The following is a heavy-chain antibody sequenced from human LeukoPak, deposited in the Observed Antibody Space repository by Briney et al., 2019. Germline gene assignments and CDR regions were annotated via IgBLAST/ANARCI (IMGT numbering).Heavy chain of an antibody. CDR1: GFTFSSYA. J-gene: IGHJ1*01. Sequence: GGSLRLSCAASGFTFSSYAMSWVRQAPGKGLEWVSSISSSSSYIYYADSVKGRFTISRDNAKNSLYLQMNSLRAEDTAVYYCAKSQYSSSWYGYFQHWGQGTLVTVSS. D-gene: IGHD6-13*01. CDR3: AKSQYSSSWYGYFQH. CDR2: ISSSSSYI. V-gene: IGHV3-21*04.